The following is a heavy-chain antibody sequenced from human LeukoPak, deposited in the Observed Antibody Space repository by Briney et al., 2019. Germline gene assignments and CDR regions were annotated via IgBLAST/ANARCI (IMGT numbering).Heavy chain of an antibody. CDR1: GFTFSSYG. J-gene: IGHJ2*01. Sequence: GGSLRLSCAASGFTFSSYGMHWVRQAPGKGLEWVAVIWYDGSNKYYADSVKGRFTISRDNSKNTLYLQMNSLRAEDTAVYYCARGGGWLLYWYFDLWGRGTLVTVSS. D-gene: IGHD6-19*01. CDR2: IWYDGSNK. CDR3: ARGGGWLLYWYFDL. V-gene: IGHV3-33*01.